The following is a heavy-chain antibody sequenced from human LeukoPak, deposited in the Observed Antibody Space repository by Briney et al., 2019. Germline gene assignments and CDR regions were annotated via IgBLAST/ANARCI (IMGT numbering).Heavy chain of an antibody. J-gene: IGHJ4*02. V-gene: IGHV5-51*01. CDR3: ATWGEQWH. CDR1: GYTFTGQY. CDR2: IYPGDSDT. D-gene: IGHD6-19*01. Sequence: GASVKVSCKASGYTFTGQYIHWVRQMPGKGLEWMGIIYPGDSDTRYSPSFQGQVTISADKSISTAYLQWSNLKASDTAMYYCATWGEQWHWGQGTLVTVSS.